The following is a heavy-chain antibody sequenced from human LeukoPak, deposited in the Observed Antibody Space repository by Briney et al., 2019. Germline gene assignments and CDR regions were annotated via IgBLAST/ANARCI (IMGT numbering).Heavy chain of an antibody. V-gene: IGHV1-2*02. Sequence: GASVKVSCKASGYTFTGYYMHWVRQAPGQGLEWMGWINHKSGGTNYAQKFQGRVTMNRDTSISTAYMELSRLRSDDTAVYYCARMFSVSMDYGDYEGWFDPWGQGTLVTVSS. D-gene: IGHD4-17*01. CDR3: ARMFSVSMDYGDYEGWFDP. J-gene: IGHJ5*02. CDR1: GYTFTGYY. CDR2: INHKSGGT.